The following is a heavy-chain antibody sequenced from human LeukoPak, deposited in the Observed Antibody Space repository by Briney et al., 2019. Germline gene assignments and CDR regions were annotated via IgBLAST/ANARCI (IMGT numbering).Heavy chain of an antibody. D-gene: IGHD3-22*01. CDR1: GFTFSTYG. Sequence: GGSLRLSCAASGFTFSTYGMHWVRQAPGKGLEWVAVISYDGSNEYYADSVKGRFTISRDNSKNTLYLQMNSLRAEDTAVYYCAREYSRYGSTMIVPDYWGQGTLVTVSS. CDR3: AREYSRYGSTMIVPDY. V-gene: IGHV3-30*19. CDR2: ISYDGSNE. J-gene: IGHJ4*02.